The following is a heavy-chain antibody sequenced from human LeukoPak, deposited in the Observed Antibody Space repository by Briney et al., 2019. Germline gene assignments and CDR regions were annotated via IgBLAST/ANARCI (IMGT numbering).Heavy chain of an antibody. CDR3: ARGENYGDSSFDY. CDR2: IIPILGIA. D-gene: IGHD4-17*01. J-gene: IGHJ4*02. Sequence: SVKVSCKASGGTFSSYAISWVRQAPGQGLEWMGRIIPILGIANYAQKFQGRVTITADKSTSTAYMELSRLRSENTAVYYCARGENYGDSSFDYWGQGTLVTVSS. CDR1: GGTFSSYA. V-gene: IGHV1-69*04.